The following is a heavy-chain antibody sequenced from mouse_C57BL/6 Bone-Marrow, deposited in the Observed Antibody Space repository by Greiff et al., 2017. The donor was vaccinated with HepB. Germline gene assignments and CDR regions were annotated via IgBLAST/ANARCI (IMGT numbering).Heavy chain of an antibody. CDR3: ASGLRFDY. V-gene: IGHV1-52*01. CDR2: IDPSDSET. J-gene: IGHJ2*01. Sequence: QVQLQQPGAELVRPGSSVKLSCKASGYTFTSYWMHWVKQRPIQGLEWIGNIDPSDSETYYNQKFKDKATLTVDKSSSTAYMQLSSLTSEDSAVYYCASGLRFDYWGQGTTLTVSS. D-gene: IGHD1-1*01. CDR1: GYTFTSYW.